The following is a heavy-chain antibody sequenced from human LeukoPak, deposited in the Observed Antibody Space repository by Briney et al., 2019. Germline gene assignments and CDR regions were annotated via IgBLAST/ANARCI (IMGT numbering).Heavy chain of an antibody. V-gene: IGHV3-48*01. D-gene: IGHD3-22*01. Sequence: GGSLRLSCAASGFTFSSYSMNWVRQAPGQGLEWVSYISSSSSTIYYADPVKGRFTISRDNAKNSLYLQMNSLRAEDTAVYYCARGSSGYPPENWGQGTLVTVSS. CDR3: ARGSSGYPPEN. CDR1: GFTFSSYS. CDR2: ISSSSSTI. J-gene: IGHJ4*02.